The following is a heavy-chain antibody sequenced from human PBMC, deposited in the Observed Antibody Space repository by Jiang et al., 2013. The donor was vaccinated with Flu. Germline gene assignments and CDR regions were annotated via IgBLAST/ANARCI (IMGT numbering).Heavy chain of an antibody. J-gene: IGHJ5*02. V-gene: IGHV1-2*04. CDR1: GYTFTGYY. CDR3: ARDLFKREGFDP. CDR2: INTDSGGT. Sequence: KVSCMASGYTFTGYYIHWVRQAPGQGLEWMGWINTDSGGTNYAQKFQGWVTLTRDTSISTAYMELSRLTSDDTAVYYCARDLFKREGFDPWGQGTLVTVSS.